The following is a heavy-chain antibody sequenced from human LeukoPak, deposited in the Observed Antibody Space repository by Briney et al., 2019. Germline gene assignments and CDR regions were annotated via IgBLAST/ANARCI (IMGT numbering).Heavy chain of an antibody. D-gene: IGHD1-26*01. CDR2: ISAYNGNT. J-gene: IGHJ4*02. CDR3: ARDFDVGATSEDYFDY. V-gene: IGHV1-18*01. CDR1: GYTFTSYG. Sequence: ASVKVSCKASGYTFTSYGISWVRQAPGQGLEWMGWISAYNGNTNYAQKFQGRVTMTTDTSTSTAYMELRSLRSDDTAVYYCARDFDVGATSEDYFDYWGQGTLVTVSS.